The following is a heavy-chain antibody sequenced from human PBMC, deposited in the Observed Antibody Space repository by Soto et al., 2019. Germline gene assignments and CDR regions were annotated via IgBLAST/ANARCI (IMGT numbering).Heavy chain of an antibody. CDR2: IIRIFSTA. CDR1: GGTFSSYA. J-gene: IGHJ6*02. D-gene: IGHD6-13*01. Sequence: ASVKVSCKASGGTFSSYAISWVRQAPGQGLEWMGGIIRIFSTANYAQKFQGRVTITADESTRTAYMELSSLRSEDTAVYYCARDSPIARMDVWGQGTTVTVSS. V-gene: IGHV1-69*13. CDR3: ARDSPIARMDV.